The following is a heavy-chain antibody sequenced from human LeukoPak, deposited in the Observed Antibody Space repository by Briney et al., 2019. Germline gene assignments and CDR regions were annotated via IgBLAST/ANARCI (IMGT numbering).Heavy chain of an antibody. V-gene: IGHV3-23*01. J-gene: IGHJ4*02. Sequence: GGSLRLSCAASGFTFSNYAMSWVRQGPGTGLEWVSAISGSGDTTFYADSVKGRFTISRDNSKNTLFLQVNSLRVEDTAVYFCAKELTTERAPGVDSWGQGTLVTVSS. CDR2: ISGSGDTT. CDR3: AKELTTERAPGVDS. D-gene: IGHD4-17*01. CDR1: GFTFSNYA.